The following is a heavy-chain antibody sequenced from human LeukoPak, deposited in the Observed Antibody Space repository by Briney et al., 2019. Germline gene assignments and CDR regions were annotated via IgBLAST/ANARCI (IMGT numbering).Heavy chain of an antibody. CDR2: IMPLIGTA. V-gene: IGHV1-69*05. CDR1: LCTFNNSA. D-gene: IGHD4-17*01. Sequence: SVKVSCKTSLCTFNNSAISWVGQAPGQALEWLGGIMPLIGTAGYEQNFQGRVTITNDESTGTVYLELTSLTSDDTAVYYCARDVHGDYGSGWFDPWGQGTLVSVSS. J-gene: IGHJ5*02. CDR3: ARDVHGDYGSGWFDP.